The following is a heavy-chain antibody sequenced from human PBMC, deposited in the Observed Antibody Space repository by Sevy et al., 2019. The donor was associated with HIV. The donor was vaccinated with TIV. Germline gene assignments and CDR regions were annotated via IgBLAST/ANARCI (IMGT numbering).Heavy chain of an antibody. D-gene: IGHD3-10*01. V-gene: IGHV3-7*03. Sequence: GWSLRLSCGVSGFTFSNHWMSWVRQAPGKGLEWVANIKKDGTDKFYVDSVKGRFSISRDNAENSLYLEMNSLGVEDTAVYYCAGDRRVEYGGSDYWGQGTLVTVSS. CDR1: GFTFSNHW. J-gene: IGHJ4*02. CDR3: AGDRRVEYGGSDY. CDR2: IKKDGTDK.